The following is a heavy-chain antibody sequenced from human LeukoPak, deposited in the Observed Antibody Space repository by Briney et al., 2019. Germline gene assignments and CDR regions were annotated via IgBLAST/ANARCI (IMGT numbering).Heavy chain of an antibody. Sequence: ASVKVSCKASGYTFSGYYIHWVRQAPGQGLEWMGRINPNNGGTNYAQKFQGRVTMTRDMSMSTAYMELSRLRSVDTAVYYCAGEDNSSGYRPFDIWGQGTMVTVPS. J-gene: IGHJ3*02. D-gene: IGHD3-22*01. CDR2: INPNNGGT. CDR1: GYTFSGYY. V-gene: IGHV1-2*06. CDR3: AGEDNSSGYRPFDI.